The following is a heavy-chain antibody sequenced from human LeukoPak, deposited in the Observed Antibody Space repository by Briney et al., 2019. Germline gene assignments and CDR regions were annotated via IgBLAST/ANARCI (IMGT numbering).Heavy chain of an antibody. Sequence: GGSLRLSCAASGFTFSSYAMSWVRQAPGKGLEWVSAISGSGGSTYYADSVKGRFTISRDNSKNTLYLQMNSLRAEDTAVYYCAKFWEILTGPNYYYYGMDVWGQGTTVTVSS. V-gene: IGHV3-23*01. J-gene: IGHJ6*02. D-gene: IGHD3-9*01. CDR3: AKFWEILTGPNYYYYGMDV. CDR2: ISGSGGST. CDR1: GFTFSSYA.